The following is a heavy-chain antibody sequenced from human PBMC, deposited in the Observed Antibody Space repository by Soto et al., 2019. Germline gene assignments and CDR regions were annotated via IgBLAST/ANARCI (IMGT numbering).Heavy chain of an antibody. J-gene: IGHJ6*02. CDR3: AKDRNLGYCSGGSCPYYYYYYGMDV. Sequence: QVQLVESGGGVVQPGRSLRLSCAASGFTFSSYGMHWVRQAPGKGLEWVAVISYDGSNKYYADSVKGRFTISRDNSKNTLYLQMNSLRAEDTAVYYCAKDRNLGYCSGGSCPYYYYYYGMDVWGQGTTVTVSS. CDR1: GFTFSSYG. CDR2: ISYDGSNK. V-gene: IGHV3-30*18. D-gene: IGHD2-15*01.